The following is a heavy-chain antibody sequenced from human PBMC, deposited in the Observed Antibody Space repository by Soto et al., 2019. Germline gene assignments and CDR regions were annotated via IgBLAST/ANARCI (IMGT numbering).Heavy chain of an antibody. J-gene: IGHJ4*02. CDR2: IKEDGSES. Sequence: EVQLVESGGDLVQPGGSLRLSCAASGFTFSTHWMSWVRQAPGKGLEWVANIKEDGSESYYADSVKGRFTISRDNATNSLYLQMNGLRVEDTALYYCAKDVRWGQGTLVTVSS. CDR1: GFTFSTHW. V-gene: IGHV3-7*05. CDR3: AKDVR.